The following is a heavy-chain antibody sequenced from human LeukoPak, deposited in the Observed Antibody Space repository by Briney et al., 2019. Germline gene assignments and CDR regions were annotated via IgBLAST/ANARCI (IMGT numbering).Heavy chain of an antibody. Sequence: PSETLSLTCTVSGGSISSGSYYWSWIRQPAGKGLEWIGRIYTSGSTNYNPSLKSRVTISVDTSKNQFSLKLSSVTAADTAVYYCARATYIAVAGYFDYWGQGTLVTVSP. CDR2: IYTSGST. V-gene: IGHV4-61*02. CDR1: GGSISSGSYY. D-gene: IGHD6-19*01. J-gene: IGHJ4*02. CDR3: ARATYIAVAGYFDY.